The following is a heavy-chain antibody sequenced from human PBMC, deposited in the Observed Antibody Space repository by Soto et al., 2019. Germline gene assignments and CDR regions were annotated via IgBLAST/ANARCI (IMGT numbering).Heavy chain of an antibody. CDR2: TYYRSNWRH. CDR1: GDSVSSNTAA. CDR3: ARGVAGRGFEI. D-gene: IGHD6-19*01. V-gene: IGHV6-1*01. Sequence: SQTLSLTCAISGDSVSSNTAAWNWIRSSPSRGLEWLGRTYYRSNWRHDYAVSVKSRITVNPDTSKNHFSLQLNSVTPDDTAVYYCARGVAGRGFEIWGQGNRVTV. J-gene: IGHJ4*02.